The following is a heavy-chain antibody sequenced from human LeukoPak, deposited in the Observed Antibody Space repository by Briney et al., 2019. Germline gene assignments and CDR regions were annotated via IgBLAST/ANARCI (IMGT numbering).Heavy chain of an antibody. Sequence: SETLSLTCTVSGGSISSTSYYWGWVRQPPGKGLEWIGSMFYSGSTYYNPSLKSRVTISVDMSKKQFSLKLSSVTAADTAVYYCARQRVNKWINLWSFDYWGQGTLVTVSS. CDR3: ARQRVNKWINLWSFDY. CDR1: GGSISSTSYY. V-gene: IGHV4-39*01. J-gene: IGHJ4*02. D-gene: IGHD1/OR15-1a*01. CDR2: MFYSGST.